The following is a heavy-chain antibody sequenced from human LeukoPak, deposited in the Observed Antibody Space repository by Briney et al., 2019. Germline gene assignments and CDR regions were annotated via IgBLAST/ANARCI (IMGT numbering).Heavy chain of an antibody. CDR3: ATGGAVAGNFDY. Sequence: GRSLRLSCAASGFTFSSYAMHWVRQAPGKGLEWVAVISYDGSNKYYADSVKGRFTISRDNSKNTLYLQMNSLRAEDTAVYYCATGGAVAGNFDYWGQGTLVTVSS. CDR2: ISYDGSNK. V-gene: IGHV3-30-3*01. J-gene: IGHJ4*02. CDR1: GFTFSSYA. D-gene: IGHD6-19*01.